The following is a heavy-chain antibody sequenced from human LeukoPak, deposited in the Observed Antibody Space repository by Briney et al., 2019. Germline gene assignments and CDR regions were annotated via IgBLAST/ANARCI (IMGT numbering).Heavy chain of an antibody. J-gene: IGHJ6*03. Sequence: GGSLRLSCAASGFTFSNYWMHWVRQAPGTGLVWVSRISHDGTNTYYADSVKGRFSISRDNAKNTLYLQMSSLRAEDTAIYYCARVYYYYYMDVWGKGTTVTVSS. V-gene: IGHV3-74*01. CDR1: GFTFSNYW. CDR3: ARVYYYYYMDV. CDR2: ISHDGTNT.